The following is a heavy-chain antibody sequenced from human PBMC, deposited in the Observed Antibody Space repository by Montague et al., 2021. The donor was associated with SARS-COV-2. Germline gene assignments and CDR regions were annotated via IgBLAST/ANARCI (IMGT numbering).Heavy chain of an antibody. V-gene: IGHV4-39*01. D-gene: IGHD3-16*02. Sequence: SETLSLTCTVSGASISSSENSWGWIRQSPGKGLEWFGSIFYSGTTYFNPSLRSRIAISVDTSKNQFSLKVTSVTAADTAVYYCARHVTFGGGVVALDYWGQGHLVSVSS. CDR2: IFYSGTT. CDR1: GASISSSENS. CDR3: ARHVTFGGGVVALDY. J-gene: IGHJ4*02.